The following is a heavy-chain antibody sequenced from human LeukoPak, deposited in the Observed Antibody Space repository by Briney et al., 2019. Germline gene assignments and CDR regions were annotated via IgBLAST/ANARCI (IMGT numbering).Heavy chain of an antibody. Sequence: GGSLRLSCAASGFTFSSYSVSWVRQAPGKGLEWVSSISISSFYMYYADSVKGRFTISRDNAKNSLFLQMNSLRAEDTAVYYCARALSDAPTLGYCSGTSCYTAYWGQGTLVTVSS. CDR3: ARALSDAPTLGYCSGTSCYTAY. D-gene: IGHD2-2*02. CDR2: ISISSFYM. J-gene: IGHJ4*02. V-gene: IGHV3-21*01. CDR1: GFTFSSYS.